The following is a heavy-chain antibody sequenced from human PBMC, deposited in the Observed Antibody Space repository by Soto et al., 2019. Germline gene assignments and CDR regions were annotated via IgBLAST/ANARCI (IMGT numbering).Heavy chain of an antibody. D-gene: IGHD4-4*01. Sequence: GGSLRLSCATSGLTFRGSAIHWVRLASGKGLEWVGRIRSSANSFATAYGASVEGRFTISRDDSKNTAYLQMNSLKTEDTAVYYCTRRDDSGTYESHFRGQGTQATASS. CDR2: IRSSANSFAT. CDR3: TRRDDSGTYESHF. CDR1: GLTFRGSA. J-gene: IGHJ4*02. V-gene: IGHV3-73*01.